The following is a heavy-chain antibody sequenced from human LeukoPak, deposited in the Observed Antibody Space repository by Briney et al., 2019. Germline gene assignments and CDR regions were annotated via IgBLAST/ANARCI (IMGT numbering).Heavy chain of an antibody. V-gene: IGHV4-39*07. CDR3: ARKENSSSWYPKYYFDY. CDR2: IYYSGST. Sequence: PSETLSLTCTVSGGSISSSSYYWGWIRQPPGKGLEWIGSIYYSGSTYYNPSLKSRVTISVDTSKNQFSLKLSSVTAADTAVYYCARKENSSSWYPKYYFDYWGQGTLVTVSS. CDR1: GGSISSSSYY. D-gene: IGHD6-13*01. J-gene: IGHJ4*02.